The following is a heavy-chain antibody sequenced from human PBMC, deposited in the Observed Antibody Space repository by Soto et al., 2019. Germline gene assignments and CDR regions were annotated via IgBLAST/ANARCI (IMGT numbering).Heavy chain of an antibody. D-gene: IGHD3-9*01. V-gene: IGHV3-23*01. J-gene: IGHJ6*02. CDR3: AKDIVPILTGPIYGMDV. Sequence: GGSLRLSCAASGFTFSSYAMSWVRQAPGKGLEWVSAISGSGGSTYYADSVKGRFTISRDNSKNTLYLQMNSLRAEDTAVYYCAKDIVPILTGPIYGMDVWGQGTTVPVTS. CDR1: GFTFSSYA. CDR2: ISGSGGST.